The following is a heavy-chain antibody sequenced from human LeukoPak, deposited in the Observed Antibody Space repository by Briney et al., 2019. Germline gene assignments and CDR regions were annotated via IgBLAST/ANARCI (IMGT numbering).Heavy chain of an antibody. Sequence: PGGSLRLSCAASGFTFSNYAMSWVRQAPGKGLEWFSAISGSGGSTYYADSVKGRFTVSRDNSKKELYLQMNSLRAEDTAVFYCAKGHSDYGTGFDNWGQGTLVTVSS. V-gene: IGHV3-23*01. CDR3: AKGHSDYGTGFDN. CDR1: GFTFSNYA. CDR2: ISGSGGST. J-gene: IGHJ4*02. D-gene: IGHD5-12*01.